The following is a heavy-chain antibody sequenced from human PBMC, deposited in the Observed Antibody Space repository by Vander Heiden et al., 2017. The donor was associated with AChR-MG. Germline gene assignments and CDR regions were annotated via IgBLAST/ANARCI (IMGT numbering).Heavy chain of an antibody. J-gene: IGHJ4*02. CDR1: GFTFSSYW. Sequence: EVQLVESGGGLVQPGGSLRLSCAASGFTFSSYWMRWVRQAPGKGLEWVANIKQDGSEKYYVDSVKGRFTISRDNAKNSLYLQMNSLRAEDTAVYYCARDRVVVVAAMFDYWGQGTLVTVSS. CDR3: ARDRVVVVAAMFDY. V-gene: IGHV3-7*01. CDR2: IKQDGSEK. D-gene: IGHD2-15*01.